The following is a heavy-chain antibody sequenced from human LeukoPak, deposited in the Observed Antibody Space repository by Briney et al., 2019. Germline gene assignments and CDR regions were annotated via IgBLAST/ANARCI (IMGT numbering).Heavy chain of an antibody. CDR3: AKDIRYCSSTSCYGSYYYYGMDV. J-gene: IGHJ6*02. Sequence: GGSLRLSCAASGFTFSSYGMHWVRQAPGKGLEGVAVISYDGSNKYYADSVKGRFTISRDNSKNTLYLQMNSLRAEDTAVYYCAKDIRYCSSTSCYGSYYYYGMDVWGQGTTVTVSS. D-gene: IGHD2-2*01. CDR2: ISYDGSNK. CDR1: GFTFSSYG. V-gene: IGHV3-30*18.